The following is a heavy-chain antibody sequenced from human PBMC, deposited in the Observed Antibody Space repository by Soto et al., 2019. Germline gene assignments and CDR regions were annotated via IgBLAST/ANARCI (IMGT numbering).Heavy chain of an antibody. J-gene: IGHJ4*02. CDR1: GFTFRTYD. Sequence: QVQLVESGGGVVQPGTSLRLSCAASGFTFRTYDMHWVRQAPGKGLEWVAVISSDVSNKYYADSVKGRFTISRDNSKNKLYLQMNSLRAEDTAVYYCAKATRWLQLDFDYWGQGTLVTVSS. CDR3: AKATRWLQLDFDY. D-gene: IGHD5-12*01. CDR2: ISSDVSNK. V-gene: IGHV3-30*18.